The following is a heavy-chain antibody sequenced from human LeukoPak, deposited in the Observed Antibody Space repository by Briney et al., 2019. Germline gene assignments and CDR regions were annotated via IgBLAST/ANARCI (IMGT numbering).Heavy chain of an antibody. CDR3: ARGTGYCLDP. CDR1: GFTFSSYE. D-gene: IGHD2-2*03. CDR2: ISSSSSGSTI. Sequence: PGGSLRLSCAASGFTFSSYEMNWVRQAPGKGLEWVSYISSSSSGSTIYYADSVKGRFTISRDNAKNSLYLQMNSLRAEDTAVYYCARGTGYCLDPWGQGTLVTVSS. V-gene: IGHV3-48*03. J-gene: IGHJ5*02.